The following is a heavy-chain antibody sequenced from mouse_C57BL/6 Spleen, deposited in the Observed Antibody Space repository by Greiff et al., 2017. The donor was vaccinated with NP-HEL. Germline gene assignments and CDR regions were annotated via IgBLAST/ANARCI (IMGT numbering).Heavy chain of an antibody. V-gene: IGHV5-6*01. CDR1: GFTFSSYG. Sequence: EVKLQESGGDLVKPGGSLKLSCAASGFTFSSYGMSWVRQTPDKRLEWVATISSGGSYTYYPDSVKGRFTISRDNAKNTLYLQMSSLKSEDTAMYYCARPESYYFYFDYWGQGTTLTVSS. J-gene: IGHJ2*01. D-gene: IGHD1-1*01. CDR2: ISSGGSYT. CDR3: ARPESYYFYFDY.